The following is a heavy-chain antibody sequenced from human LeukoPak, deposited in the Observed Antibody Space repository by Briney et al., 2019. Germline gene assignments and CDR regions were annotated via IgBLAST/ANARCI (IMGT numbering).Heavy chain of an antibody. CDR3: ARDARGYSYGYDY. D-gene: IGHD5-18*01. CDR1: GGSVSSGSYY. Sequence: PSETLSLTCTVSGGSVSSGSYYWSWIRQPPGKGLEWIGYIYYSGSTNYNPSLKSRVTISVDTSKNQFSLKLSSVTAADTAVYYCARDARGYSYGYDYWGQGTLVTVSS. V-gene: IGHV4-61*01. CDR2: IYYSGST. J-gene: IGHJ4*02.